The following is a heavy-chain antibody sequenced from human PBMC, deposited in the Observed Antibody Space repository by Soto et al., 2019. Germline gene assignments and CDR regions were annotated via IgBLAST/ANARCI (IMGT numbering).Heavy chain of an antibody. CDR2: INPNSGGT. J-gene: IGHJ4*02. D-gene: IGHD3-22*01. CDR1: GYTFTSYG. Sequence: ASVKVSCKASGYTFTSYGISWVRQAPGQGLEWMGWINPNSGGTNYAQKFQGWVTMTRDTSISTAYMELSRLRSDDTAVYYCARGWGDSSGYYQDFDYWGQGTLVTVSS. CDR3: ARGWGDSSGYYQDFDY. V-gene: IGHV1-2*04.